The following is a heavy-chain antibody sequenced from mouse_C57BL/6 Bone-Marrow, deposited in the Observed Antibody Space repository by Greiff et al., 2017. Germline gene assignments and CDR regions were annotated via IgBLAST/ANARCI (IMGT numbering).Heavy chain of an antibody. CDR3: SRTGVYYYGSSYAMDY. Sequence: QVQLQQPGAELVMPGASVKLSCKASGYTFTSYWMHWVKQRPGQGLEWIGEIDPSDSYTNYNQKFKGKSTLTVDKSSSTAYMQRSSLTSEDSAVYYCSRTGVYYYGSSYAMDYWGQGTSVTVSS. V-gene: IGHV1-69*01. D-gene: IGHD1-1*01. CDR1: GYTFTSYW. CDR2: IDPSDSYT. J-gene: IGHJ4*01.